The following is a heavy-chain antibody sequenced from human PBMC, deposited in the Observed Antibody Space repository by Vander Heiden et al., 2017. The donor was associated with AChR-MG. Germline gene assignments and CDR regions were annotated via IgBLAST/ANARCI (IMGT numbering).Heavy chain of an antibody. CDR3: VKDVSGRRTIMAPLMDV. V-gene: IGHV3-9*01. D-gene: IGHD1-1*01. CDR2: ITWSSGNI. J-gene: IGHJ6*03. Sequence: EVQLVESGGRLVQPGRSLRLSCAASGFTFDDYAMHWVRQPPGKGLEWVAGITWSSGNIGFADSVKGRFTISRNNAKYSLYLQMNSLRTEDTALYYCVKDVSGRRTIMAPLMDVWGKGTTVTVSS. CDR1: GFTFDDYA.